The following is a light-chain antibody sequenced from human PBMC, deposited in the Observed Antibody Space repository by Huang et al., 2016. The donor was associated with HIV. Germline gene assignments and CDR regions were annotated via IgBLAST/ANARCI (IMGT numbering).Light chain of an antibody. J-gene: IGKJ2*01. CDR1: QRLRNRNGHNY. CDR3: MQALQTPYT. CDR2: LAS. Sequence: DIVMTQSPLSLSVAPGEPASISCTSSQRLRNRNGHNYVDWYLQRPGPSPQLLIYLASNRASGVPDRCSGSGSGKNFTLKIGGVEAEDVGVYYCMQALQTPYTFGQGTKLEIK. V-gene: IGKV2-28*01.